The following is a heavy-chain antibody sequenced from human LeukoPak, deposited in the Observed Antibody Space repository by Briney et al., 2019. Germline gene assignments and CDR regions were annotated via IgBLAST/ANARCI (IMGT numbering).Heavy chain of an antibody. CDR3: ARDPYSSGGYGAFDM. Sequence: PGGSLRLSCAGSGFNFRSFWMTWVRQTPGKGLEWVANINQDGSGQEYVDSVKGRFTISRDNAKNSLFLQMDSLRAEDTAVYYCARDPYSSGGYGAFDMWGQGTMVTVSS. J-gene: IGHJ3*02. D-gene: IGHD2-15*01. V-gene: IGHV3-7*01. CDR2: INQDGSGQ. CDR1: GFNFRSFW.